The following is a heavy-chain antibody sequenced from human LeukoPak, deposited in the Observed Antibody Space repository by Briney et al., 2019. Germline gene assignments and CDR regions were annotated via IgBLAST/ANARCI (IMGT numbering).Heavy chain of an antibody. CDR2: ISGSGGST. Sequence: GGSLRLSCAASGFTFSSYAMSWVRQAPGKGLEWASAISGSGGSTYYADSVKGRFTISRDNSKNTLYLQMNSLRAEDTAVYYCAKNPTYYDFWSGYYFYYWGQGTLVTVSS. CDR3: AKNPTYYDFWSGYYFYY. D-gene: IGHD3-3*01. CDR1: GFTFSSYA. J-gene: IGHJ4*02. V-gene: IGHV3-23*01.